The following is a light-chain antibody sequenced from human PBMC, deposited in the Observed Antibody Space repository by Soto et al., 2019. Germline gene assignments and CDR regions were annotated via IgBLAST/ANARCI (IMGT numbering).Light chain of an antibody. Sequence: DIQMTQSPSTLSASAGDRVTITCRASQSISIWLAWYQQKPGKAPKVLIYKASNLETGVPSRFSGSGSGTEFTLTISSLQPDDFATYYCQQYNYYPWTFGQGTKVEI. CDR3: QQYNYYPWT. J-gene: IGKJ1*01. V-gene: IGKV1-5*03. CDR1: QSISIW. CDR2: KAS.